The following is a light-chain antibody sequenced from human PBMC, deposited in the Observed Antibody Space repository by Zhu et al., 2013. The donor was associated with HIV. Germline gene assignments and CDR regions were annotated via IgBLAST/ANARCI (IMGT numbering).Light chain of an antibody. CDR2: DAS. V-gene: IGKV3-20*01. CDR3: QQNDSSSLT. Sequence: EVVLTQSPATLSLSPGERATLSCRASQSVRSSSLAWYQHKPGQAPRLLIYDASSRATGIPDRFSGSGSGTDFTLSISRLDPEDFAVYYCQQNDSSSLTFGGGTTVEI. J-gene: IGKJ4*01. CDR1: QSVRSSS.